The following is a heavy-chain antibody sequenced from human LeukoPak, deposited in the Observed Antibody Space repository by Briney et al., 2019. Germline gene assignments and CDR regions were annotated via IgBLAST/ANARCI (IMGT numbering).Heavy chain of an antibody. D-gene: IGHD1-26*01. J-gene: IGHJ4*02. V-gene: IGHV3-7*01. CDR3: ARDREVGATIHDY. CDR1: GFTFSNYY. CDR2: IKPDGSDK. Sequence: GGSLRLSCAASGFTFSNYYMSWVRQVPGKGLEWVANIKPDGSDKSYVDSVKGRFTISRDNAENSLYPQLSSLRVDDTAVYFCARDREVGATIHDYWGQGTLVTVSS.